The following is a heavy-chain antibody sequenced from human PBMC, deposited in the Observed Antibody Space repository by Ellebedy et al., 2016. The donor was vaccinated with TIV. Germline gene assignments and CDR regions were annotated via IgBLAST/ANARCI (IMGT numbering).Heavy chain of an antibody. CDR3: ARVGYNWNDGVDY. J-gene: IGHJ4*02. D-gene: IGHD1-1*01. V-gene: IGHV1-18*01. CDR1: GYTFGSYG. Sequence: AASVKVSCKASGYTFGSYGVSWVRQAPGQGLAWMGWLSVYNGNTNYAEKFQGRFTMTKDTSTSTAYMELRSLRSDDTAVYYCARVGYNWNDGVDYWGQGTLVTVSS. CDR2: LSVYNGNT.